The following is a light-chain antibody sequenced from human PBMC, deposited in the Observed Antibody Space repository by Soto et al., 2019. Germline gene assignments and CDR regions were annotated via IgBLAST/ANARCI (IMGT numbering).Light chain of an antibody. CDR3: QKYDSALYT. CDR1: QGISKY. CDR2: AAS. J-gene: IGKJ2*01. Sequence: DIQMTQSPSSLSASVGDTVTFSCRASQGISKYLAWYQQRPGKVPKVLIYAASTLQSGVPSRFSGSGSGTDFTLTISSLQPEDVATYYCQKYDSALYTFGQGTRLEIK. V-gene: IGKV1-27*01.